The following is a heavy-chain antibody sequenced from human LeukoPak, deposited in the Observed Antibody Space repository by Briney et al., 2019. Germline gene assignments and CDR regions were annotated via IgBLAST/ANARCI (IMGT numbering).Heavy chain of an antibody. CDR2: ISSSSSTI. CDR1: GFTFSSYS. CDR3: ARENGALGYYYYYTDV. J-gene: IGHJ6*03. V-gene: IGHV3-48*01. Sequence: LGGSLRLSCAASGFTFSSYSMNWVRQAPGKGLEWVSYISSSSSTIYYADSVKGRFTISRDNAKNSLYLQMNSLRAEDTAVYYCARENGALGYYYYYTDVWGKGTTVTVSS. D-gene: IGHD3-16*01.